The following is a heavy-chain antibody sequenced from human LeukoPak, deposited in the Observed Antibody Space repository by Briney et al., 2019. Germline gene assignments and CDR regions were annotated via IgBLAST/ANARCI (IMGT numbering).Heavy chain of an antibody. Sequence: GGSVKLSCAASGFTFSTYAIHWVRQAPGQGLEFVASISTNGAKTYYANSVKGRVTISRDTSKNTPYLQLTSLRSEDMAIYYCARAVPAGGSTSGTPRFGSTRSWEDALDIWREGRKLAVPS. V-gene: IGHV3-64*01. CDR1: GFTFSTYA. CDR3: ARAVPAGGSTSGTPRFGSTRSWEDALDI. D-gene: IGHD1-1*01. CDR2: ISTNGAKT. J-gene: IGHJ3*02.